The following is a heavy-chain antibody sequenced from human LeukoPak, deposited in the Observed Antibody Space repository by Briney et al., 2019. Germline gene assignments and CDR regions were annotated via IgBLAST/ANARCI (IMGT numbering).Heavy chain of an antibody. CDR2: INPTRGGT. J-gene: IGHJ5*02. CDR1: GYTLTGYY. CDR3: ARASSSPQDNWFDP. D-gene: IGHD6-19*01. Sequence: ASVKVSCKASGYTLTGYYIHWVRQAPGQRLEWMGWINPTRGGTNYAQKFQGRVTMTRDTSISTAFLELSSLRSDDTAVYYCARASSSPQDNWFDPWGQRTLVTVSS. V-gene: IGHV1-2*02.